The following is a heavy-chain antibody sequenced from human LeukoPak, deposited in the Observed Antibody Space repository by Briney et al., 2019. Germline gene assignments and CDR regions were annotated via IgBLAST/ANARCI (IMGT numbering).Heavy chain of an antibody. CDR3: ARDFFPIVDSTWYEIGY. CDR2: IGGEKSGSWT. J-gene: IGHJ4*02. Sequence: GGSLRLSCAASGFTFNNYPMGWVRQAPGKGLEWLSAIGGEKSGSWTKSADSVKGRFTISRDNSRNTLYLQMDSLRSEDTAVYYCARDFFPIVDSTWYEIGYWGQGTLVTVSS. V-gene: IGHV3-23*01. CDR1: GFTFNNYP. D-gene: IGHD2-21*01.